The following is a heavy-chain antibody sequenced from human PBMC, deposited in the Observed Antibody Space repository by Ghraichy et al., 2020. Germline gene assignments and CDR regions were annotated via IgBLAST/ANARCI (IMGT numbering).Heavy chain of an antibody. V-gene: IGHV3-53*01. CDR1: GFTVSTNC. CDR3: ARCRDGMDV. J-gene: IGHJ6*02. D-gene: IGHD2-15*01. Sequence: GSLRLSCAASGFTVSTNCMTWVRQAAGKGLEWVALIHRSGSTYYADSVKGRFTISRDNSKNTLYLQMNSLRAEDTAVYYCARCRDGMDVWGQGTTVTVSS. CDR2: IHRSGST.